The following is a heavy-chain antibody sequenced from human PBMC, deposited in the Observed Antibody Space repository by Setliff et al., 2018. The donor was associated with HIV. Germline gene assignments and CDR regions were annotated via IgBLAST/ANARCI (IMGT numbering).Heavy chain of an antibody. J-gene: IGHJ4*01. V-gene: IGHV4-34*01. CDR1: GESFNTYF. D-gene: IGHD2-8*01. Sequence: SETLSLTCAVYGESFNTYFWSWIRQPPGKGMEWIGQINHSGSTNYNPSLRSRVTISIGTSKNQFSLKLSSVTAADTAVYYCATGLIMAPDYWCHGSLVTVSS. CDR2: INHSGST. CDR3: ATGLIMAPDY.